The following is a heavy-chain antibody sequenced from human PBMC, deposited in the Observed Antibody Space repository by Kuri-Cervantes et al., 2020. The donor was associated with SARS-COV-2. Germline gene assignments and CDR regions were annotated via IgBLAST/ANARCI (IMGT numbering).Heavy chain of an antibody. Sequence: GESLKTSCAASGFTFSSYAMHWVRQAPGKGLEYVSAISSNGGSTYYANSVKGRFTISRDNSKNTLYLQMNSLRAEDMALYYRAKDMGGDFWAWYFDLWGRGTLVTVSS. J-gene: IGHJ2*01. CDR3: AKDMGGDFWAWYFDL. CDR2: ISSNGGST. V-gene: IGHV3-64*01. D-gene: IGHD3-3*01. CDR1: GFTFSSYA.